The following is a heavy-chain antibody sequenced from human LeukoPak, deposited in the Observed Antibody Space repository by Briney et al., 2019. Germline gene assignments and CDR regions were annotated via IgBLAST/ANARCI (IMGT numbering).Heavy chain of an antibody. V-gene: IGHV3-7*03. D-gene: IGHD5-12*01. J-gene: IGHJ4*02. CDR1: GFTFSTSW. CDR3: ARGRYSGTTYYFDY. CDR2: IKKDGSET. Sequence: PGGSLRLSCAASGFTFSTSWMSWVRQVPGKGLEWVASIKKDGSETYYVDSVKGRFTISRDNAKNSYLQMNSLRAEDTAMYYCARGRYSGTTYYFDYWGQGTLVTVSS.